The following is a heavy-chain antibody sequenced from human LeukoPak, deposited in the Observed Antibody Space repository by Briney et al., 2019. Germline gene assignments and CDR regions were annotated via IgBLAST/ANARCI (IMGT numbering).Heavy chain of an antibody. J-gene: IGHJ4*02. D-gene: IGHD3-16*01. Sequence: SETLSLTCTVSGGSISSSSYYWGWIRQPPGKGLEWIGSIYYSGSTYYNPSLKSRVTISVDTSKNQFSLKLSSVTAADTAVYYCARLGGRRAAVGFSSVDYWGQGTLVTVSS. CDR1: GGSISSSSYY. CDR2: IYYSGST. CDR3: ARLGGRRAAVGFSSVDY. V-gene: IGHV4-39*01.